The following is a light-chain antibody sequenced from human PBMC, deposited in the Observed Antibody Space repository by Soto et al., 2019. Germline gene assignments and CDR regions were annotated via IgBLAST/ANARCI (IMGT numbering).Light chain of an antibody. CDR1: GSDVGGYNY. CDR3: SSHASSRTLV. Sequence: QSVRTQPASVSGSPGQSITISCTGTGSDVGGYNYVSWYQHLPGKAPKLIIYYVSNRPSGVSDRFSGSKSGNTASLTISGLQAEDEADCYCSSHASSRTLVFGLGTKVTVL. J-gene: IGLJ1*01. V-gene: IGLV2-14*01. CDR2: YVS.